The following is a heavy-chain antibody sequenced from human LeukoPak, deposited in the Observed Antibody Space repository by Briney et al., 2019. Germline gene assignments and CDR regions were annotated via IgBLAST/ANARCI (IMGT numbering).Heavy chain of an antibody. CDR3: ARGDSSGYYYWFDP. D-gene: IGHD3-22*01. V-gene: IGHV1-18*01. Sequence: ASVTVSFKASGYTFTSYGISWVRQAPGQGLEWMGWISAYNGNTNYAQKLQGRVTMTTDTSTSTAYMELRSLRSDDTAVYYCARGDSSGYYYWFDPWGQGTLVTVSS. J-gene: IGHJ5*02. CDR2: ISAYNGNT. CDR1: GYTFTSYG.